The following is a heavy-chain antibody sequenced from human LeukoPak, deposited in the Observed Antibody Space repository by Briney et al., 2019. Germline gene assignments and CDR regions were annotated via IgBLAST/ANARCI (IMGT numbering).Heavy chain of an antibody. V-gene: IGHV4-39*07. CDR1: GGSISSSSYY. J-gene: IGHJ3*02. CDR3: ARDRLKAGYCSGGSCYSRGRAFDI. D-gene: IGHD2-15*01. Sequence: PSETLSLTCTVSGGSISSSSYYWGWIRQPPGKGLEWIGSIYYSGSTYYNPSLKSRVTISVDTSKNQFSLKLSSVTAADTAVYYCARDRLKAGYCSGGSCYSRGRAFDIWGQGTMVTVSS. CDR2: IYYSGST.